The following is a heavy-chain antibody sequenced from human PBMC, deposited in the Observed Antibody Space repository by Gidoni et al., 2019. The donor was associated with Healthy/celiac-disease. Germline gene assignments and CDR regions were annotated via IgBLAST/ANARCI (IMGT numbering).Heavy chain of an antibody. D-gene: IGHD1-26*01. CDR1: GGSFSGYS. J-gene: IGHJ5*02. Sequence: QVQLQQWGAGLLKPSETLSLTCAVYGGSFSGYSWSWIRQPPGKGLEWIGEINHSGSTNYNPSLKSRVTISVDTSKNQFSLKLSSVTAADTAVYYCARGLGATAGDWFDPWGQGTLVTVSS. CDR2: INHSGST. V-gene: IGHV4-34*01. CDR3: ARGLGATAGDWFDP.